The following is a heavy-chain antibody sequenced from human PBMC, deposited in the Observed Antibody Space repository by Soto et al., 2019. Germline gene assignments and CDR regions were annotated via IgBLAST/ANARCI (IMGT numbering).Heavy chain of an antibody. D-gene: IGHD6-13*01. J-gene: IGHJ4*02. CDR1: GYTFTSYA. CDR3: ARGSSWSYFDY. CDR2: INTANDNT. Sequence: QVQLVQSGAEVKKPGASVKVSCKASGYTFTSYAMHWVRQAPGQRLEWMGSINTANDNTRYSQNFQGRVTITRDPFAGTAYMELSSLKSEDTAVYYCARGSSWSYFDYWGQGTLVTVSS. V-gene: IGHV1-3*04.